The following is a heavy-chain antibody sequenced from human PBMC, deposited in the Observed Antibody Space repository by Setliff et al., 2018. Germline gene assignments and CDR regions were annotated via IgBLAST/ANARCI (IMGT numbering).Heavy chain of an antibody. CDR3: ASIDWGENFYNTDV. Sequence: SLRLSCAASGFTFSRYWMYWVRQVPGKGLVWVSRINPDGSTTNYADSVRGRFTISKDNARNTLSLQMNSLRAEDTAVYFCASIDWGENFYNTDVWGKGTTVTVSS. CDR1: GFTFSRYW. CDR2: INPDGSTT. J-gene: IGHJ6*03. V-gene: IGHV3-74*01. D-gene: IGHD7-27*01.